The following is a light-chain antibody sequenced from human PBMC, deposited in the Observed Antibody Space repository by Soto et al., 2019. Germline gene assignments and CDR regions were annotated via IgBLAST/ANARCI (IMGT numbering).Light chain of an antibody. CDR2: EEN. CDR3: QSYDSSNQV. J-gene: IGLJ3*02. V-gene: IGLV6-57*01. CDR1: SGSIASNY. Sequence: FMLTQPPSVSESPGKTVTISCTRSSGSIASNYVQWYQQRPGSSPSTVIYEENQRPSGVPDRFSGSIDSSSNSASLTISGLKTEDEADYYCQSYDSSNQVFGGGTKLTVL.